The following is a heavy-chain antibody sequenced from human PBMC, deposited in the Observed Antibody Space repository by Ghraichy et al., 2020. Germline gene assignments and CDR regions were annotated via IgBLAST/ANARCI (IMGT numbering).Heavy chain of an antibody. CDR2: IHSGGST. D-gene: IGHD1-26*01. Sequence: GGSLRLSCAASGFTVSRNYMSWVRQAPGKGLEWVSVIHSGGSTYYADSVKGRFTISRDNSKNTVDLRMNSLRAEDTAVYYCARGGSGSYSDFDYWGQGTLVTVSS. J-gene: IGHJ4*02. CDR1: GFTVSRNY. V-gene: IGHV3-53*01. CDR3: ARGGSGSYSDFDY.